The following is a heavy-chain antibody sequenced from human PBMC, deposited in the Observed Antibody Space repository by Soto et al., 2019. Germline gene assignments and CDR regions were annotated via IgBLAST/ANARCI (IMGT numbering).Heavy chain of an antibody. CDR2: INSDGRNT. J-gene: IGHJ5*02. CDR3: ARDFMARGRDSNWFDP. V-gene: IGHV3-74*03. Sequence: PGGTLSLSCAASGFIFSSYWMHWVRQVPGKGPGWVARINSDGRNTKYTDSVKGRFTISRDNAKNTLYLQMNSLRAEDTAVYYGARDFMARGRDSNWFDPWGQGTVVTVSS. CDR1: GFIFSSYW. D-gene: IGHD3-10*01.